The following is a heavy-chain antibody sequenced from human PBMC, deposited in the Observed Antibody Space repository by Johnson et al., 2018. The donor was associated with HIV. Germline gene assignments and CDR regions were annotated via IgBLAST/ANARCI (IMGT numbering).Heavy chain of an antibody. D-gene: IGHD3-10*01. CDR2: INWNGGRT. CDR1: GFTFDDYG. CDR3: TRRSPYGALDV. Sequence: EVQLVESGGGVVRPGGSLRLSCAASGFTFDDYGVSWVRQAPGKGLEWVSGINWNGGRTGYADSVKGRFTISRDNSKNTLYLQMNSLRAADTAVYYCTRRSPYGALDVWGQWTMVTVSS. V-gene: IGHV3-20*04. J-gene: IGHJ3*01.